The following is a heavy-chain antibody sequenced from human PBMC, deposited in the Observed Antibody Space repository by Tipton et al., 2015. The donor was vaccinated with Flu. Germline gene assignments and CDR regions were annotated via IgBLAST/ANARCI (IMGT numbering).Heavy chain of an antibody. V-gene: IGHV3-15*01. CDR3: TTDESAVVGVITPWAFDI. CDR1: GLTFSNAW. J-gene: IGHJ3*02. Sequence: SLRLSCVASGLTFSNAWMTWVRQAPGKGLEWVGRIKSETGTTDYAAPVKGRFTISRDDSKNTLYLQLNSLKTEDTAVYYCTTDESAVVGVITPWAFDIWGQGTMVTVSS. CDR2: IKSETGTT. D-gene: IGHD3-10*01.